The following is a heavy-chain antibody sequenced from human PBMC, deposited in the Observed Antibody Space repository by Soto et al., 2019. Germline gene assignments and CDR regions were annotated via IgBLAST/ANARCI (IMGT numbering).Heavy chain of an antibody. J-gene: IGHJ1*01. V-gene: IGHV4-31*02. CDR2: IHHSGRT. CDR3: VRGVLS. D-gene: IGHD3-10*01. Sequence: CTWIRQHPGKGLEWIGNIHHSGRTFYNPSLKSRVSISVDTSKNQLSLKLSSVTAADTAVYFCVRGVLSWGQGTLVTVSS.